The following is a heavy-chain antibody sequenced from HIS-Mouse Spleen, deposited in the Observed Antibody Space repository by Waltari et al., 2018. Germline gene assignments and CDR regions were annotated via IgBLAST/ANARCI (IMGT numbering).Heavy chain of an antibody. CDR3: ASTYSGSYLGGLDY. V-gene: IGHV1-18*01. Sequence: VQLVQSGAEVKKPGASVTFSCKASVYTFTSYGLSWVRQAPGQGLEWMGWISAYNGNTNYAQKLKGRVTMTTDTSTSTAYMELRSLRSDDTAVYYCASTYSGSYLGGLDYWGQGTLVTVSS. J-gene: IGHJ4*02. CDR2: ISAYNGNT. CDR1: VYTFTSYG. D-gene: IGHD1-26*01.